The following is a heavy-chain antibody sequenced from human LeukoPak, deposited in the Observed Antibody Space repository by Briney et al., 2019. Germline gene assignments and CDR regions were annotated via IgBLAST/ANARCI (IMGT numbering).Heavy chain of an antibody. CDR1: GFTISNYG. D-gene: IGHD4-17*01. CDR2: IEQTESEK. Sequence: GGSLRLSCAVSGFTISNYGMSWVRQAPGKGLEWVANIEQTESEKKYVDSVKGRFTISRDNSKNTLYLQMNSLRAEDTAAYYCAKGAYGDYDYWGQGTLVTVSS. CDR3: AKGAYGDYDY. J-gene: IGHJ4*02. V-gene: IGHV3-7*03.